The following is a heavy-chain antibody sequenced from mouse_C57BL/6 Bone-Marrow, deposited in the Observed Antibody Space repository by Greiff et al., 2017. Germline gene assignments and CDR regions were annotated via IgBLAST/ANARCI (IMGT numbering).Heavy chain of an antibody. V-gene: IGHV14-4*01. Sequence: EVHLVESGAELVRPGASVKLSCTASGFNFKDDYIHWVKQRPEQGLEWIGWIDPEIGDTEYASKFQGKATITSDTSSNTAYIQLSSLTSEDTAVYYCSSFDGDYFDFWGQGTPLTVAS. D-gene: IGHD2-3*01. CDR3: SSFDGDYFDF. CDR1: GFNFKDDY. CDR2: IDPEIGDT. J-gene: IGHJ2*01.